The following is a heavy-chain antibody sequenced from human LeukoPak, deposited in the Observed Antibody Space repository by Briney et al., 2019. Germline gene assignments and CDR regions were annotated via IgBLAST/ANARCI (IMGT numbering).Heavy chain of an antibody. D-gene: IGHD5-18*01. V-gene: IGHV3-74*01. CDR3: VRATAAFDI. CDR1: GFTFSSYW. CDR2: VNNDGSAT. Sequence: GGSLRLSCAASGFTFSSYWMHLVRQAPGKGLEWVSRVNNDGSATTYADSVKGRFTISRDNAKNTLYLQMNSLRADDTAVYYCVRATAAFDIWSQGTMVTVSS. J-gene: IGHJ3*02.